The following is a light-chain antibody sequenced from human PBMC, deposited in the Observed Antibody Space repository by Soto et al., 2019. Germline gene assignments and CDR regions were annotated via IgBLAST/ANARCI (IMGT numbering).Light chain of an antibody. V-gene: IGKV3D-15*01. J-gene: IGKJ2*01. Sequence: EIVLTQSPGTLSLSPGQTATLSCRASQDVSDNYVAWYQQKPGQAPRLLISGASNRANAIPGRFSGSGSGTDFTLTISSLQSEDFAVYYCQQYNNWPPYTFGQGTKLEIK. CDR1: QDVSDN. CDR2: GAS. CDR3: QQYNNWPPYT.